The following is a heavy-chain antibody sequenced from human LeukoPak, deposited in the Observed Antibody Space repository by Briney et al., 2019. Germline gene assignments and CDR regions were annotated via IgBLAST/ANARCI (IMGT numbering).Heavy chain of an antibody. J-gene: IGHJ4*02. CDR3: AKDIVGATNSPGPPNSAFDY. CDR1: GFTFSSYG. Sequence: QTGGSLRLSCAASGFTFSSYGMHWVRQAPGKGLEWVAFIRYDGSNKYYADSVKGRFTISRDNSKNTLYLQMNSLRAEDTAVYYCAKDIVGATNSPGPPNSAFDYWGQGTLVTVSS. CDR2: IRYDGSNK. V-gene: IGHV3-30*02. D-gene: IGHD1-26*01.